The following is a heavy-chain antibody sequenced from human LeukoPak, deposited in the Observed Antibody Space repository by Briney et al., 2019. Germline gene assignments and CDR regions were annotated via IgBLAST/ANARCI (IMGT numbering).Heavy chain of an antibody. D-gene: IGHD5-12*01. J-gene: IGHJ6*02. CDR2: ITSKRYGGTT. Sequence: GGSLRLSCTASGFTFADHAMSWVRQAPGEGLEWVGFITSKRYGGTTEYAASAQGRFTISRDDSKSIAYLQMNSLKTEDTAVYYCSRVASSVMDVWGQGTTVTVSS. V-gene: IGHV3-49*04. CDR3: SRVASSVMDV. CDR1: GFTFADHA.